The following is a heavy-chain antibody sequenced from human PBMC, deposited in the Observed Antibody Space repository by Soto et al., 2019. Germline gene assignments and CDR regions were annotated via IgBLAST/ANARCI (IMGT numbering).Heavy chain of an antibody. CDR1: GGSISGGDDY. CDR2: IFYSGTT. Sequence: SETLSLTCTVSGGSISGGDDYWSWIRQPPGKGLEWIGYIFYSGTTYYNPSLKSRVTISVDTSKNQFSLKLSSVTAADTAVYYCARTTGSWYYGDDYRGQGTLVT. CDR3: ARTTGSWYYGDDY. J-gene: IGHJ4*02. V-gene: IGHV4-30-4*01. D-gene: IGHD6-13*01.